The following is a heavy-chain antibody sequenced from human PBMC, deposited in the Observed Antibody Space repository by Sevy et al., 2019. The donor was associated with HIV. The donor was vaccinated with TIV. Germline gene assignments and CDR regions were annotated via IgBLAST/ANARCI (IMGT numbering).Heavy chain of an antibody. CDR3: ARDTPTGAIFGVVIPPFDY. CDR1: GFTFSSYW. J-gene: IGHJ4*02. V-gene: IGHV3-74*01. Sequence: GSLRLSCAASGFTFSSYWMHWVRQAPGKGLVWVSRINSDGSSTSYAASVKGRFTISRDNAKNTLYLQMNSLRAEDTAVYYCARDTPTGAIFGVVIPPFDYWGQGTLVTVSS. D-gene: IGHD3-3*01. CDR2: INSDGSST.